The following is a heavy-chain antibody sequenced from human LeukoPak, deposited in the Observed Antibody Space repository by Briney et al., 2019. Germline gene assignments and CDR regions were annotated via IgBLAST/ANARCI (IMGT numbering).Heavy chain of an antibody. CDR1: GFTFSSYA. J-gene: IGHJ4*02. Sequence: PGGSLRLSCAASGFTFSSYAMSWVRQAPGKGLEWVSGISTSGGSSSYADSVKGRFTISRDNPRNTLYMQMNSLRAEDTALHYCAIMHPYYDGSGYWVQWGQGTLVTVSS. D-gene: IGHD3-22*01. CDR3: AIMHPYYDGSGYWVQ. V-gene: IGHV3-23*01. CDR2: ISTSGGSS.